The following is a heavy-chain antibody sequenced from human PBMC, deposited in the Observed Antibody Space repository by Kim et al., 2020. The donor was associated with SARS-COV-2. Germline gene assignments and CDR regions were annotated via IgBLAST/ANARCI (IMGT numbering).Heavy chain of an antibody. J-gene: IGHJ6*03. CDR3: ARDKGLHSYMDV. V-gene: IGHV1-69*04. Sequence: NYAQKFQGRVTITADKSTSTAYMELSSLRSEDTAVYYCARDKGLHSYMDVWGKGTTVTVSS. D-gene: IGHD5-18*01.